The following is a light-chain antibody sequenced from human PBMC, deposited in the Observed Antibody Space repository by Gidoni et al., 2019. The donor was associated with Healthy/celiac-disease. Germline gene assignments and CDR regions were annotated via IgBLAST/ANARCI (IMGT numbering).Light chain of an antibody. V-gene: IGLV3-21*04. Sequence: SYVLPQPPSVSVAPGKTARITCGGNNIGSKSVHWYQQKPGQAPVLVIYYDSDRPSGIPERFSGSNSGNTATLTISRVEAGDEADYYWQVWDSSSGSWVFGGGTKLTVL. CDR3: QVWDSSSGSWV. CDR2: YDS. CDR1: NIGSKS. J-gene: IGLJ3*02.